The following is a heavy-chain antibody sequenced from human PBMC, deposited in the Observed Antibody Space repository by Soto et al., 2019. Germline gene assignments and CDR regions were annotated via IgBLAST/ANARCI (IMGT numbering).Heavy chain of an antibody. CDR1: GYTFTSYD. V-gene: IGHV1-8*01. CDR2: MNPNSGNT. J-gene: IGHJ6*03. CDR3: ASIITMGEGPPNSNDKNYYYHKDV. Sequence: ASVKVSCKASGYTFTSYDINWVRQATGQGLEWMGWMNPNSGNTGYAQKFQGRVTMTRNTSISTAYMELSSLRSEDTAVYYCASIITMGEGPPNSNDKNYYYHKDVWGKGTTVTVS. D-gene: IGHD3-10*01.